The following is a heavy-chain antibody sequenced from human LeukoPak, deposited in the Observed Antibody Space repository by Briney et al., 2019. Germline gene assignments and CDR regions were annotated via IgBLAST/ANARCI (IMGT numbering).Heavy chain of an antibody. CDR2: IYYSGST. CDR3: AATLGYCSGGSCYSGWWFDP. CDR1: GGSISSHY. V-gene: IGHV4-59*11. Sequence: PSETLSLTCTVSGGSISSHYWSWIRQPPGKGLEWIGYIYYSGSTNHSPSLKSRVTISVDTSKNQFSLKLSSVTAADTAVYYCAATLGYCSGGSCYSGWWFDPWGQGTLVTVSS. D-gene: IGHD2-15*01. J-gene: IGHJ5*02.